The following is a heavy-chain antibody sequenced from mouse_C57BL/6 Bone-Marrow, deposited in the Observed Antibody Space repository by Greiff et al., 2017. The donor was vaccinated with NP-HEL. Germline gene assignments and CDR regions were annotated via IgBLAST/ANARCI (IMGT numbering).Heavy chain of an antibody. J-gene: IGHJ2*01. CDR2: IYPRSGNT. Sequence: VKLVESGAELARPGASVKLSCKASGYTFTSYGISWVKQRTGQGLEWIGEIYPRSGNTYYNEKFKGKATMTADKSSSTAYMELRSLTSEDTAVYFCARGYGSSYWGQGTTLTVSS. CDR3: ARGYGSSY. V-gene: IGHV1-81*01. D-gene: IGHD1-1*01. CDR1: GYTFTSYG.